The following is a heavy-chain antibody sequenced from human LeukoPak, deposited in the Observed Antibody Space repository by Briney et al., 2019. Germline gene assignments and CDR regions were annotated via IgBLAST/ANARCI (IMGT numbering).Heavy chain of an antibody. V-gene: IGHV3-23*01. CDR1: GFTFSHYA. J-gene: IGHJ4*02. CDR2: ITGSGGSA. Sequence: PGGSQRLSCAASGFTFSHYAMTWVRQAPGKGLEWVSHITGSGGSAYYADSVKGRFTISRDNSKSSLYLQMNSLRAEDTAVYYCAKGGTSSWHSFDYWGQGTLVTVSS. D-gene: IGHD6-13*01. CDR3: AKGGTSSWHSFDY.